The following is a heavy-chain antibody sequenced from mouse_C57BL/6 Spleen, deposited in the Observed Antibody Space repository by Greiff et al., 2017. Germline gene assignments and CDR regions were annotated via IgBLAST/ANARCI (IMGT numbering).Heavy chain of an antibody. CDR2: INPSSGYP. V-gene: IGHV1-4*01. Sequence: VQLQQSGAELARPGASVKMSCKASGYTFTSYTMHWVKQRPGPGLEWIGYINPSSGYPKYNQKFKDKATLTADKSSSTAYMQLSSLTSEDAAVYYCGRRTFDYWGQGTTLTVSA. J-gene: IGHJ2*01. CDR1: GYTFTSYT. CDR3: GRRTFDY.